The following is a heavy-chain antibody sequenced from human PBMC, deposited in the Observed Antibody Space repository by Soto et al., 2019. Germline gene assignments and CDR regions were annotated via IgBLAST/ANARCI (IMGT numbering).Heavy chain of an antibody. CDR1: GFTFSSYG. CDR3: AKDRSPYYDILTGYYVWFDP. D-gene: IGHD3-9*01. CDR2: ISYDGSNK. V-gene: IGHV3-30*18. J-gene: IGHJ5*02. Sequence: GGSLRLSCAASGFTFSSYGMHWVRQAPGKGLEWVAVISYDGSNKYYADSVKGRFTISRDNSKNTLYLQMNSLRAEDTAVYYCAKDRSPYYDILTGYYVWFDPWGQGTLVTVSS.